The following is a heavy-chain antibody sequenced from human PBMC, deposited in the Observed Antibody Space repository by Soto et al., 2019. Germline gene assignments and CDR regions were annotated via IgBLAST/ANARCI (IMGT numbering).Heavy chain of an antibody. CDR2: ISYDGSNK. D-gene: IGHD4-17*01. J-gene: IGHJ4*02. Sequence: GGSLRLSCAASGFTFSSYGMHWVRQAPGKGLEWVAVISYDGSNKYYADSVKGRFTISRDNSKNTLYLQMNSLRAEDTAVYYCAKDLGYDYGALGYWGQGTLVTVSS. CDR1: GFTFSSYG. V-gene: IGHV3-30*18. CDR3: AKDLGYDYGALGY.